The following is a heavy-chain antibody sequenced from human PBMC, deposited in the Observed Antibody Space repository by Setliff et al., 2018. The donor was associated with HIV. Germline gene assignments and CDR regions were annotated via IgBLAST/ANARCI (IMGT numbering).Heavy chain of an antibody. D-gene: IGHD6-19*01. CDR3: ARGGVNYSSDWRPARYWYFDL. V-gene: IGHV4-61*02. CDR2: IYTTGST. J-gene: IGHJ2*01. Sequence: PSETLSLTCTVSGGSTSSGSYYWTWIRQPAGKGLEWIGRIYTTGSTNYNPSLKSRVTIAIGASKKQFSLRLNSVTAADTAVYFCARGGVNYSSDWRPARYWYFDLWGRGTLVT. CDR1: GGSTSSGSYY.